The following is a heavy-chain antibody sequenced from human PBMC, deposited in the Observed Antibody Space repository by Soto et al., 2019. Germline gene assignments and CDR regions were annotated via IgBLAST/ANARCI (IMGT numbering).Heavy chain of an antibody. CDR3: GHGQGDYDYYYYGVDV. CDR2: IHWDDVR. D-gene: IGHD4-17*01. V-gene: IGHV2-5*02. J-gene: IGHJ6*02. CDR1: GFSLRTNGVG. Sequence: QITLKESGPALVRPTQTLTLTCTFSGFSLRTNGVGVGWIRQPPGKALEWLALIHWDDVRRYSPSLKSRLTITKDTSKNQVVLTMANVDHVDTATYYCGHGQGDYDYYYYGVDVWGQGTTVTVSS.